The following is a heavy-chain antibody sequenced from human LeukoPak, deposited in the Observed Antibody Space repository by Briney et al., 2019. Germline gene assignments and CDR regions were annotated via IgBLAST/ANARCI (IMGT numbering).Heavy chain of an antibody. CDR3: ARDRAAAGTGY. V-gene: IGHV4-59*12. Sequence: SETLSLTCTVSGGSIRSYYWSWIRQPPGKGLEWIGYIFYSGGANYNPSLKSRVTISVDTSKNQFSLKLGSVTAADTAVYYCARDRAAAGTGYWGQGTLVTVSS. D-gene: IGHD6-13*01. CDR1: GGSIRSYY. CDR2: IFYSGGA. J-gene: IGHJ4*02.